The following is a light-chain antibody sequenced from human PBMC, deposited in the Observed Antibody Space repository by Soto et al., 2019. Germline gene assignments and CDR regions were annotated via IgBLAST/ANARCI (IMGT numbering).Light chain of an antibody. CDR2: GAS. J-gene: IGKJ1*01. Sequence: ESVLTQSPGTLSLSPGERATLSCRASQSVSSNSLAWYQQKPGQAPRLLIYGASSRATGTPDRFSGSGSGTDFTFTTSRLEAEDFGVYYDQQFGWSPPSWRFRQGTKVEI. CDR1: QSVSSNS. CDR3: QQFGWSPPSWR. V-gene: IGKV3-20*01.